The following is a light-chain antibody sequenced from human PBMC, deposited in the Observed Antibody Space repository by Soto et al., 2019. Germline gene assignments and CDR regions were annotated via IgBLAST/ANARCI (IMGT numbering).Light chain of an antibody. CDR2: LAS. Sequence: DIQMTQSPSTLSASVGDRVAITCRASQSISSWLAWYQQKPGKAPELLIYLASSLESGVPSRFSGSGSGTDFTLTISSLQPEDVATYYCQKYNSASWTFGQGTKVDIK. J-gene: IGKJ1*01. CDR3: QKYNSASWT. V-gene: IGKV1-5*03. CDR1: QSISSW.